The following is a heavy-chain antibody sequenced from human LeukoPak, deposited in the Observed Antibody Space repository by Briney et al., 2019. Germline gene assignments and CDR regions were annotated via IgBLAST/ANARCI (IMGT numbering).Heavy chain of an antibody. J-gene: IGHJ4*02. V-gene: IGHV4-61*02. CDR1: GGSISSGSYY. CDR2: IYTSGST. CDR3: ARAAVMDYFDS. D-gene: IGHD2-8*01. Sequence: PSETLSLTCTVSGGSISSGSYYWSWIRQPAGKGLEWIGRIYTSGSTNYNPSLKSRITISVDTSKNQFSLKLSSVTTADTAVYFCARAAVMDYFDSWGQGTLVTVSS.